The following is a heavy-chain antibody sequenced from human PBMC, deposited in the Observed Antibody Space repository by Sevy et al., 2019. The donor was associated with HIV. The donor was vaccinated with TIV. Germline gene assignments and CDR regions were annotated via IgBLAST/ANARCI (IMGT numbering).Heavy chain of an antibody. D-gene: IGHD3-22*01. Sequence: GGSLRLSCAATGFTFRIYPINWVRQAPGKGRRGAPLISSEGAYKSKGDSVKGRFTISRDNSKNTLYLQMNNVRVEDTAVYYCARGGYYYDNAAYYALDSWGQGTLVTVSS. V-gene: IGHV3-30*02. CDR1: GFTFRIYP. CDR3: ARGGYYYDNAAYYALDS. J-gene: IGHJ4*02. CDR2: ISSEGAYK.